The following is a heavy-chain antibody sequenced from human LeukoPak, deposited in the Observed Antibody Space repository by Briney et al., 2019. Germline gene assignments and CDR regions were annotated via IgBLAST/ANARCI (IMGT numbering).Heavy chain of an antibody. J-gene: IGHJ4*02. CDR2: ISGSGGST. V-gene: IGHV3-23*01. CDR3: ARRGHGYGSPFDY. Sequence: GGSLRLSCAASGFTFSSYAMSWVRQAPGKGLEWVSAISGSGGSTYYADSVKGRFTISRDNSKNTLDLQMNSLRVEDTAVYYCARRGHGYGSPFDYWGQGTLVTVSS. CDR1: GFTFSSYA. D-gene: IGHD5-18*01.